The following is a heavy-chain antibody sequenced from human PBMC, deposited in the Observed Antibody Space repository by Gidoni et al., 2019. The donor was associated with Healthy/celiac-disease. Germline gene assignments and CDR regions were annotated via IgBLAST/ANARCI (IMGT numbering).Heavy chain of an antibody. Sequence: QVQLVQSGAEVKKPGSSVKVSCKAAGGTFSSDAISWVRQAPGQGLEWMGGIIRIFGTANYAQKFQGRVTITADESTSTAYMELSSLRSEDTAVYYCARVVGTRNYYYYGMDVWGQGTTVTVSS. J-gene: IGHJ6*02. CDR3: ARVVGTRNYYYYGMDV. D-gene: IGHD1-26*01. CDR2: IIRIFGTA. CDR1: GGTFSSDA. V-gene: IGHV1-69*01.